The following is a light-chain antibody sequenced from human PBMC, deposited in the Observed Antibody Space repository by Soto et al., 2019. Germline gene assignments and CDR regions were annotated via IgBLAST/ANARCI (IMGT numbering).Light chain of an antibody. CDR1: SSDVGGYNY. V-gene: IGLV2-14*01. CDR3: NSYTSSGTLGV. CDR2: EVC. J-gene: IGLJ1*01. Sequence: QSVLTQPASVSGSPGQSITISCTGTSSDVGGYNYVSWYQQHPGKAPKLMIYEVCNRPSGVSNRFSGSKSGNTASLTISGLQAEEEADYYCNSYTSSGTLGVFGTGTKVSGL.